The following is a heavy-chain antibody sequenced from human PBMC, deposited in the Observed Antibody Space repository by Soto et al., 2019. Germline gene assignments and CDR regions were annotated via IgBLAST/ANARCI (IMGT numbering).Heavy chain of an antibody. Sequence: GGSLRLSCAASGFTFSNAWMNWVRQAPGKGLEWVGRIKSKTDGGTTDYAAPVKGRFTISRDDSKNTLYLQMNSLKTEDTAVYYCTTAFYPYYYDSSGYYSYYGMDVWGQGTTVTVSS. CDR1: GFTFSNAW. D-gene: IGHD3-22*01. CDR3: TTAFYPYYYDSSGYYSYYGMDV. J-gene: IGHJ6*02. CDR2: IKSKTDGGTT. V-gene: IGHV3-15*07.